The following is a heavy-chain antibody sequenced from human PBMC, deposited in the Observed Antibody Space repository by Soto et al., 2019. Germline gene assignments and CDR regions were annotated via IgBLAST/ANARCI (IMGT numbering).Heavy chain of an antibody. Sequence: ASVKVSCKASGYTFTGYYMHWVRQAPGQGLEWKGWINPNSGGTNYAQKFQGRVTITADESTSTAYMELSSLRSEDTAVYYCARDLGSDSSGYYYPHNWFDPWGQGTLVTVSS. CDR2: INPNSGGT. J-gene: IGHJ5*02. D-gene: IGHD3-22*01. CDR3: ARDLGSDSSGYYYPHNWFDP. V-gene: IGHV1-2*02. CDR1: GYTFTGYY.